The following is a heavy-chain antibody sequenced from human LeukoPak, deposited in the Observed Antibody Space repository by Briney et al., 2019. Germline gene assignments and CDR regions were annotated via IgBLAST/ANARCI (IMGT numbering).Heavy chain of an antibody. J-gene: IGHJ4*02. Sequence: PSETLSLTCAVSGGSISSGGYSWSWIRQPPGKGLEWIGYIYYSGSTNYNPSLKSRVTISVDTSKNQFSLKLSSVTAADTAVYYCARGGDVYFDYWGQGTLVTVSS. CDR2: IYYSGST. V-gene: IGHV4-61*08. CDR3: ARGGDVYFDY. CDR1: GGSISSGGYS. D-gene: IGHD3-10*01.